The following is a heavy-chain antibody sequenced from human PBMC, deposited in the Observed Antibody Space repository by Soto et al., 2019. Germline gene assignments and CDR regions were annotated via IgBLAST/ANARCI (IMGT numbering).Heavy chain of an antibody. CDR3: ATDKGDSYGYGNY. J-gene: IGHJ4*02. V-gene: IGHV1-58*01. CDR2: IVVGSGNT. D-gene: IGHD5-18*01. Sequence: QMQLVQSGPEVKKPGPSVKVSCKASGFTFRNSAVQWVRQARGQRLAWIGWIVVGSGNTNYAQKFQERVSITRDMSTTTAYMELSSLRSVDTAVYYCATDKGDSYGYGNYWGQGTLVTVSS. CDR1: GFTFRNSA.